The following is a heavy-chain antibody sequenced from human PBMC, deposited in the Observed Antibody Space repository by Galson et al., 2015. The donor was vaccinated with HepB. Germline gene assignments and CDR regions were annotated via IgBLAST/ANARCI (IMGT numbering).Heavy chain of an antibody. D-gene: IGHD6-19*01. V-gene: IGHV1-2*02. CDR2: MNPNSGGT. J-gene: IGHJ5*02. CDR3: ARGLSGVSGPSGWYGGWLDP. CDR1: GYIFTGFY. Sequence: SVKVSCKASGYIFTGFYMHWVRQAPGQGLEWMGWMNPNSGGTDLPQKFQGRVTMTRDTSISTAYMDLSSLTSDDTAVYYCARGLSGVSGPSGWYGGWLDPWGQGTLVTVSS.